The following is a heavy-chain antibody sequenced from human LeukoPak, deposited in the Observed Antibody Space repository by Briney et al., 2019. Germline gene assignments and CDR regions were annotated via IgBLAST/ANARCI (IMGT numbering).Heavy chain of an antibody. CDR2: ISSSSSTI. CDR1: GFTFSSYS. V-gene: IGHV3-48*01. Sequence: GGSLRLSCAPSGFTFSSYSMNWLGQAPGKGLEWVSYISSSSSTIYYAHSVKGRFTISRDNAKNSPYLQMNSLRAEDTAVYYCARDQGYYDSSGYPSDYWGQGTLVTVSS. D-gene: IGHD3-22*01. J-gene: IGHJ4*02. CDR3: ARDQGYYDSSGYPSDY.